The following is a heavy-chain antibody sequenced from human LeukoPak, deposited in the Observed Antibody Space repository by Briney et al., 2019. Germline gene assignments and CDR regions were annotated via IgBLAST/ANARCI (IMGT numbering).Heavy chain of an antibody. J-gene: IGHJ5*02. CDR2: INHSGRT. Sequence: SETLSLTCAVSGGSFSGYYWTWIRQPPGKGLEWIGEINHSGRTNYNPSLKSRVIMSVDTSKNQFSLKLSSVTAADTAVYYCARPLGYCSDSRCPQSWFDPWGQGTLVTVSS. V-gene: IGHV4-34*01. D-gene: IGHD2-15*01. CDR3: ARPLGYCSDSRCPQSWFDP. CDR1: GGSFSGYY.